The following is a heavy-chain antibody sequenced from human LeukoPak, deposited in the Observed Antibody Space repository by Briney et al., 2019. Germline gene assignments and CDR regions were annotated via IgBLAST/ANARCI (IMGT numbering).Heavy chain of an antibody. CDR2: MYYSGST. Sequence: SQTLSLTCTVSGGSISSGDYYWSWIRQPPGKGLEWIGYMYYSGSTYYNPSLKSRVTISVDTSKNQFSLKLNSVTAADTAVYYCARYSGSYYLDYWGQGTLVIVSS. D-gene: IGHD1-26*01. J-gene: IGHJ4*02. V-gene: IGHV4-30-4*01. CDR1: GGSISSGDYY. CDR3: ARYSGSYYLDY.